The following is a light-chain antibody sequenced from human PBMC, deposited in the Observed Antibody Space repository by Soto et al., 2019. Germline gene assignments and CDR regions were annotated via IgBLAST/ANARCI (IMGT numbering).Light chain of an antibody. CDR1: SSDVGSHNY. V-gene: IGLV2-14*01. CDR2: DVT. Sequence: QSVLTQPASVSGSPGQTITVSCTGTSSDVGSHNYVFWFQQHPGLAPKLLSYDVTTRRAGVATRCSGSKSGNTASLTISGLQAEDEADYHFRLYSSSGTLFVFGTGTKVTVL. J-gene: IGLJ1*01. CDR3: RLYSSSGTLFV.